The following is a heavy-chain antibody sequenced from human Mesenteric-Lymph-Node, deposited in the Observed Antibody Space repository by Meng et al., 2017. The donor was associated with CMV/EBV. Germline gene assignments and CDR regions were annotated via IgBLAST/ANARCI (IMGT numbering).Heavy chain of an antibody. D-gene: IGHD3-3*01. CDR3: TRDQYLVDPGRIAIFGVVTGYGMDV. V-gene: IGHV3-49*04. CDR2: IRTKAYGGTT. Sequence: GGSLRLSCTASGFTFGDYAMSWVRQAPGKGLEWVGFIRTKAYGGTTQYAASVKGRFTISRDDSKNIAYLQINSLKTEDTAVYYCTRDQYLVDPGRIAIFGVVTGYGMDVWGQGTTVTVSS. J-gene: IGHJ6*02. CDR1: GFTFGDYA.